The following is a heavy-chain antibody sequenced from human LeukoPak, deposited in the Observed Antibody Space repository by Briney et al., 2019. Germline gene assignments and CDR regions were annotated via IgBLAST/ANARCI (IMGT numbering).Heavy chain of an antibody. J-gene: IGHJ4*02. CDR3: ARGEWNGLFDY. D-gene: IGHD1-1*01. Sequence: GGSLRLSCAASGFTFSSYSMNWVRQAPGKGLEWVSSISSSSSYIYYADSVKGRFTISRDNAKNSLYLQMNSQRAEDTAVYYCARGEWNGLFDYWGQGTLVTVSS. CDR1: GFTFSSYS. V-gene: IGHV3-21*01. CDR2: ISSSSSYI.